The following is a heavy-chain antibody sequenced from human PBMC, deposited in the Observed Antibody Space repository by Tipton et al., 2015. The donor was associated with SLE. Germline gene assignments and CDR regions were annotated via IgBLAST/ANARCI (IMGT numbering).Heavy chain of an antibody. D-gene: IGHD4-23*01. CDR3: ARSNSGMDV. Sequence: SLRLSCEASGLSFRNHNFNWVRQAPGKGLEWVSYISSPGSTISYADSVKGRFTISRDNAKNSLYLQMNSLRAEDTAFYYCARSNSGMDVWGQGTTVTVSS. CDR1: GLSFRNHN. V-gene: IGHV3-48*03. J-gene: IGHJ6*02. CDR2: ISSPGSTI.